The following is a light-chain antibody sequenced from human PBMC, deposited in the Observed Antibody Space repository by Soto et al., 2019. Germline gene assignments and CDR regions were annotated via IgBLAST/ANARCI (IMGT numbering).Light chain of an antibody. CDR2: DVS. CDR1: RRDVGGYNY. J-gene: IGLJ1*01. CDR3: SSYTSSSSYV. V-gene: IGLV2-14*01. Sequence: QSVLTRAAFVSGSHGQSINICCTGTRRDVGGYNYVSWYQQHAGKAPKLMIYDVSNRPSGVSNRFSGSKSGNTASLTISGLQAEDEADYYCSSYTSSSSYVFGPVTKVTVL.